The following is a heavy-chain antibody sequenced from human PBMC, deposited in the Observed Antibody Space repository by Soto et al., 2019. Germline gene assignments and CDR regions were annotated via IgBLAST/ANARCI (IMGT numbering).Heavy chain of an antibody. D-gene: IGHD6-19*01. J-gene: IGHJ4*02. CDR1: GFTFSTFS. CDR3: ARELGWAFDS. V-gene: IGHV3-48*02. Sequence: EVQLVESGGGSVQPGGSLRLSCAASGFTFSTFSMNWVRQAPGRGLEWMSYISGGGRPISYADSVKGRFTISRDNAKNSLYLQMDSMTDEDTAVYYCARELGWAFDSWGQGTLVTVSS. CDR2: ISGGGRPI.